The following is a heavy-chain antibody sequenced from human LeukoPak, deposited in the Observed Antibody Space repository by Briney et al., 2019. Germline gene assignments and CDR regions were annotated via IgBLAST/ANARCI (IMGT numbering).Heavy chain of an antibody. D-gene: IGHD5-12*01. CDR3: ARTGEWLRLAHLDY. CDR1: GYTFTSYG. CDR2: ISAYDGNT. V-gene: IGHV1-18*01. Sequence: ASVKVSCKASGYTFTSYGISWVRQAPGQGLEWMGWISAYDGNTNYAQKLQGRVTMTTDTSTSTAYMELRSLRSDDTAVYYRARTGEWLRLAHLDYWGQGTLVTVSS. J-gene: IGHJ4*02.